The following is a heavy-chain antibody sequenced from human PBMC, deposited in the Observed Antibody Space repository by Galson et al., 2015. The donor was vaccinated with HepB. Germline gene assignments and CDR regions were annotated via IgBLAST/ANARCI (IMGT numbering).Heavy chain of an antibody. J-gene: IGHJ5*02. CDR2: INHRGST. CDR3: ARVEPPRYYDFLGGHLRFRLDP. CDR1: GGSLGDNY. V-gene: IGHV4-34*01. Sequence: SETLSLTCAVYGGSLGDNYWSWIRQPPGRGLEWIGEINHRGSTHYNPSLKRRVVIPVDKSKNQFSLKLTSVTAADTAVYYCARVEPPRYYDFLGGHLRFRLDPWGRGNLVTVSS. D-gene: IGHD3-3*01.